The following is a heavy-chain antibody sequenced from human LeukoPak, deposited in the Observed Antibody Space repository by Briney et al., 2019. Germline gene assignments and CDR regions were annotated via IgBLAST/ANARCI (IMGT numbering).Heavy chain of an antibody. J-gene: IGHJ6*03. CDR1: GDTLTDFP. V-gene: IGHV1-24*01. CDR2: FDPEDSGP. CDR3: ATGRGDYYYFMDV. Sequence: WASVKVSCKISGDTLTDFPLHWVRQTPGKGLEWMGGFDPEDSGPIYAQNFQGRFTMTEDTSTNTFYMELSSLRSEDTALYFCATGRGDYYYFMDVWGKGTTVIVSS. D-gene: IGHD3-10*01.